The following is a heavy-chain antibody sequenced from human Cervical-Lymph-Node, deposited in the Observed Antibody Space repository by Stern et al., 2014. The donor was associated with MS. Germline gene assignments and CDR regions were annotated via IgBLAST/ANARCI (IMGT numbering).Heavy chain of an antibody. J-gene: IGHJ6*02. CDR3: ARASTTANNYYDGVDV. Sequence: QVQLGQSGAEVKNPGASVKVSCKASGYTFTDYYMQWMRQAPGQGLAWMGWINPNNGGTKSAQKFQGWVTMTRDTSTSTAYMELSRLRSDDTAIYYCARASTTANNYYDGVDVWGQGTTVTVTS. CDR1: GYTFTDYY. V-gene: IGHV1-2*04. D-gene: IGHD1-1*01. CDR2: INPNNGGT.